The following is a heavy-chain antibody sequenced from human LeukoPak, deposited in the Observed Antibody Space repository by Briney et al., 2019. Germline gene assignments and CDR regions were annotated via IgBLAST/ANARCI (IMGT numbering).Heavy chain of an antibody. D-gene: IGHD1-1*01. CDR2: IYSVGST. CDR3: VTQRYRKGGSFFVF. V-gene: IGHV3-66*04. Sequence: PGGSLRLSCAASGFTVSSNYMSWVRQAPGKGLEWVSIIYSVGSTYFADSVKGRFTISRDNSENTLRLQMNLLRADDTAVYYCVTQRYRKGGSFFVFGGQEPRFTAPS. CDR1: GFTVSSNY. J-gene: IGHJ4*02.